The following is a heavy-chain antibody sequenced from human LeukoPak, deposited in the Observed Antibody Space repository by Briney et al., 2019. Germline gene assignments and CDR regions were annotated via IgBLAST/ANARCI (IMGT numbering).Heavy chain of an antibody. Sequence: PGGYLRLSCAASGFTFSDYDMSWIRLAPGKGLEWVSYISSSGSTIYYADSVKGRFTISRDNAKNSLYLQMNSLRAEDTAVYYCARESVAGNAFDIWGQGTMVTVSS. D-gene: IGHD6-19*01. CDR1: GFTFSDYD. J-gene: IGHJ3*02. CDR3: ARESVAGNAFDI. CDR2: ISSSGSTI. V-gene: IGHV3-11*01.